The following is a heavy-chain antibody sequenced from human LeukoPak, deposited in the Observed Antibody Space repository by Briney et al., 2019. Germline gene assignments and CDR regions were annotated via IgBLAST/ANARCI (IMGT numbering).Heavy chain of an antibody. V-gene: IGHV5-51*01. D-gene: IGHD4-23*01. CDR3: ARLTTVVTPSGRGAHYYYYYYMDV. J-gene: IGHJ6*03. CDR1: GYSFTSYW. CDR2: IYPGDSDT. Sequence: GESLKISCKGSGYSFTSYWIGWVRQMPGKGLEWMGIIYPGDSDTRYSPSFQGQVTISADKSISTAYLQWSSLKASDTAMYYCARLTTVVTPSGRGAHYYYYYYMDVWGKGTTVTISS.